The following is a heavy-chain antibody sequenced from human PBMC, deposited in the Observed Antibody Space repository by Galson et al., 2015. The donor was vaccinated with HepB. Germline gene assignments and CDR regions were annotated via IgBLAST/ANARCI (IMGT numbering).Heavy chain of an antibody. Sequence: CAISGDSVSSTSAAWNWIRQSPSRGLEWLGRTFYRSKWYKDYAASVKSRITINPDTSKNHFSLQVDSVTLEDTAVYYCAREGWEIDAFDIWGQGTMVTVSS. CDR3: AREGWEIDAFDI. CDR1: GDSVSSTSAA. J-gene: IGHJ3*02. CDR2: TFYRSKWYK. V-gene: IGHV6-1*01. D-gene: IGHD1-26*01.